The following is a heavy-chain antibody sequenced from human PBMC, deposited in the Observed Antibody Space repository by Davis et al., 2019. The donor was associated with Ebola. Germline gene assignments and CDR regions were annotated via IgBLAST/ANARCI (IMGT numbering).Heavy chain of an antibody. V-gene: IGHV4-34*01. CDR2: IHHTGNT. CDR1: GGSFSAYH. CDR3: ASAPESAGNFDN. J-gene: IGHJ4*02. D-gene: IGHD2-15*01. Sequence: MPSENLSLTCALSGGSFSAYHWSWVRQAPGKGLEWIGEIHHTGNTNYNPSLESRVTISLDTSQNQFSLQLASLTAADTAVYYCASAPESAGNFDNWGQGTLVTVSS.